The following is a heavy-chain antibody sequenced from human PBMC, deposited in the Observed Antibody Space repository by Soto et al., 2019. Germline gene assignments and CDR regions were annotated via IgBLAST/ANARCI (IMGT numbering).Heavy chain of an antibody. Sequence: QVQLQESGPGLVKPSETLSLTCTVSGGSISSFYWSWIRQPPGKGLEWIGYMYYSGSTSYNPSLKSRVTISVDTSKNQFALNLGSVTAADTAVYYCVRMIPADGTIDYWGQGTLVTVSS. V-gene: IGHV4-59*08. CDR1: GGSISSFY. D-gene: IGHD6-13*01. J-gene: IGHJ4*02. CDR3: VRMIPADGTIDY. CDR2: MYYSGST.